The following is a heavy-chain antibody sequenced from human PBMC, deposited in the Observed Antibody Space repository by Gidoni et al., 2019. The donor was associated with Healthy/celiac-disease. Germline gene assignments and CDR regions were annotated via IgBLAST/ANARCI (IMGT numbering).Heavy chain of an antibody. CDR3: AKEVGVIAALHY. J-gene: IGHJ4*02. Sequence: QVQLVESGGGVVQPGRSVRLSCAASGFTFSSYGMHWGRQAPGKGLEWVAVISYDGINKYYADSVTGRFTISRDNSKNTLYLQMNSLRAEDTAVYYCAKEVGVIAALHYWGQGTLVTVSS. CDR1: GFTFSSYG. D-gene: IGHD6-6*01. CDR2: ISYDGINK. V-gene: IGHV3-30*18.